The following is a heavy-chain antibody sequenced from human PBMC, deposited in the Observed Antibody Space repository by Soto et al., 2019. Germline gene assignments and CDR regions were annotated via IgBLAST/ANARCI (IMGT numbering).Heavy chain of an antibody. CDR2: ITSDGSST. D-gene: IGHD5-18*01. J-gene: IGHJ4*02. V-gene: IGHV3-74*01. CDR3: TVPYSYGYGAFDY. Sequence: EVQLVESGGGLVQPGGSLRLSCAASGFTFSSYWMHWVRQAPGKGLVWVSRITSDGSSTTYADSVKGRFTISRDNAKNTLYLQMISLRAEDTAVYYCTVPYSYGYGAFDYWGQGTLVTVSS. CDR1: GFTFSSYW.